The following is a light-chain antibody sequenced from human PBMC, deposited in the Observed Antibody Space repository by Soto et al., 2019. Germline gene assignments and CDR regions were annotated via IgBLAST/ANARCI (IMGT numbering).Light chain of an antibody. J-gene: IGKJ5*01. V-gene: IGKV3-11*01. CDR3: QQRSNWIT. Sequence: EIVLTQPPATRSLSPGERATLSCRASQSVSSYLAWYQQKPGQAPRLLIYDASNRATGIPARFSGSGSGTDFTLTISSLEPEDFAVYYCQQRSNWITFGQGTRLEIK. CDR1: QSVSSY. CDR2: DAS.